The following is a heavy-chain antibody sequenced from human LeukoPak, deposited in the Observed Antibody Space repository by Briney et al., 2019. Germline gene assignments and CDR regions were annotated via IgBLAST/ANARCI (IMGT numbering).Heavy chain of an antibody. CDR2: IRYDGSNK. D-gene: IGHD3-16*02. CDR1: GFTFSSYG. CDR3: ARDFPPGAWGSYPVRAFDI. J-gene: IGHJ3*02. Sequence: PGGSLRLSCAASGFTFSSYGMHWVRQAPGKGLEWVAFIRYDGSNKYYADSVKGRFTISRDNSKNTLYLQMNSLRAEDTAVYYCARDFPPGAWGSYPVRAFDIWGQGTMVTVSS. V-gene: IGHV3-30*02.